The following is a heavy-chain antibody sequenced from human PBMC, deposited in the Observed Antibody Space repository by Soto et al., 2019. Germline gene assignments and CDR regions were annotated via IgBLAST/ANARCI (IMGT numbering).Heavy chain of an antibody. J-gene: IGHJ6*02. Sequence: QVQLVQSGAEVKKPGSSVKVSCKASGGTFSSYAISWVRQAPGQGLEWMGGIIPIFGTANYAQKFQGRVTIXAXEXXSTAYMELRSLRSEDTAVYYCAKTVAAHYYYGMDVWGQGTTVTVSS. CDR1: GGTFSSYA. D-gene: IGHD2-15*01. V-gene: IGHV1-69*12. CDR2: IIPIFGTA. CDR3: AKTVAAHYYYGMDV.